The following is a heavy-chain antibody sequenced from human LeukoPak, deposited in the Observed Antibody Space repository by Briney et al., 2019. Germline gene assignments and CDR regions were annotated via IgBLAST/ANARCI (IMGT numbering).Heavy chain of an antibody. J-gene: IGHJ6*03. V-gene: IGHV4-4*07. CDR1: GGSISSYY. D-gene: IGHD2-21*02. Sequence: SEILYLTCTVSGGSISSYYWSWIRQPAGKGLEWIGRIYTSGSTNYNPSLKSRVTMSVDTSKNQFSLKLSSVTAADTAVYYCASETDPYCMDVRGKGTSVSDSS. CDR2: IYTSGST. CDR3: ASETDPYCMDV.